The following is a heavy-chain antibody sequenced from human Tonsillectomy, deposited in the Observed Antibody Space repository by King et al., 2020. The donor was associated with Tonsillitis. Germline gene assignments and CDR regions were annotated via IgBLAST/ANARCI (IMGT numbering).Heavy chain of an antibody. CDR1: GFTFSSYA. CDR2: ISGSGGST. V-gene: IGHV3-23*04. CDR3: ARDSTDRFDS. J-gene: IGHJ5*01. Sequence: VQLVESGGGLVQPGGSLRLSCAASGFTFSSYAMNWVRQAPGKGLEWVSAISGSGGSTYYADSVKGRFTISRDNSKNTLYLHMNYLRTDDTAVYSCARDSTDRFDSWGQGSLVTVSS.